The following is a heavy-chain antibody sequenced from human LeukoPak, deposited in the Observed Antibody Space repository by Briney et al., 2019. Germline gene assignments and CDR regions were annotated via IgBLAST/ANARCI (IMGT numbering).Heavy chain of an antibody. CDR1: GGSISSGGYS. V-gene: IGHV4-30-2*05. Sequence: SETLSFTCAVSGGSISSGGYSWSWIRQPPGKGLEWIGYIYYSGSTYYNPSLKNRVTISVDTSKNQFSLKLSSVTAADTAVYYCARGHYGFLFDYWGQGTLVTVSS. CDR3: ARGHYGFLFDY. CDR2: IYYSGST. J-gene: IGHJ4*02. D-gene: IGHD4-17*01.